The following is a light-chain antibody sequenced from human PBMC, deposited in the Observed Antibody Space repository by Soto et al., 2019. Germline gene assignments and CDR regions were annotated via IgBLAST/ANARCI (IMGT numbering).Light chain of an antibody. Sequence: QSALTQPASVSGSPGQSITISCIGTSSDVGGYNYVSWYQQHPGKAPKLMIYDVSNRPSGVSNRFSGSKSGNTASLTISGLQAEDEADYYCSSYTSSSIVVFGGGTKLTVL. CDR2: DVS. CDR1: SSDVGGYNY. J-gene: IGLJ2*01. V-gene: IGLV2-14*01. CDR3: SSYTSSSIVV.